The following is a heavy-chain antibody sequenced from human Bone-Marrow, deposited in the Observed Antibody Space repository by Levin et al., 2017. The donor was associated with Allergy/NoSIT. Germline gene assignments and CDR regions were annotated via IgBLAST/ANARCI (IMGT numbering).Heavy chain of an antibody. CDR1: GFPVSSNY. J-gene: IGHJ3*01. CDR2: MYSAGSI. D-gene: IGHD1-26*01. V-gene: IGHV3-53*01. Sequence: LSLTCAASGFPVSSNYMNWVRQAPGKGLEWVSVMYSAGSIYYADSVKGRFTISRDNSKNTIYLQMNSLRAGDTAMYYCAAGYSAMRGAFDLWGQGTMVTVSS. CDR3: AAGYSAMRGAFDL.